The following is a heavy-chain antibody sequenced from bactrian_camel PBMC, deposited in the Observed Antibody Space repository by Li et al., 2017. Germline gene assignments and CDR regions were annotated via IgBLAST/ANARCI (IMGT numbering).Heavy chain of an antibody. Sequence: VQLVESGGGLVQPGGSLRLSCAASGFTFRTYYMNWVRQAPGKGLEWVSTINSLGSSTWYADSVKTRCTVSRDDAKNTVYLQMNSLKPEDTAVYYCVKPNPDARGGFDHWGQGTQVTVS. V-gene: IGHV3S40*01. CDR2: INSLGSST. CDR1: GFTFRTYY. CDR3: VKPNPDARGGFDH. J-gene: IGHJ4*01. D-gene: IGHD1*01.